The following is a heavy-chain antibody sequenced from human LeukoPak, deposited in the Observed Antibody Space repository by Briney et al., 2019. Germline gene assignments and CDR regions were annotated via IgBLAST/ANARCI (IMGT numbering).Heavy chain of an antibody. D-gene: IGHD3-10*01. CDR2: TSSSSVYI. J-gene: IGHJ4*02. Sequence: GGSLRLSCAASGFNFISYSMQWVRQAPGKGLQWVSSTSSSSVYIYYADSLKGRFSISRDNAKNTLYLQMNSLRAEDTAVYYCARVLLRGVADYWGQGTLVTVSS. CDR3: ARVLLRGVADY. V-gene: IGHV3-21*01. CDR1: GFNFISYS.